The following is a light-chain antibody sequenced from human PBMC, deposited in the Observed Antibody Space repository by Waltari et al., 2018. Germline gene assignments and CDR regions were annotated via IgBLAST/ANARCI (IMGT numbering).Light chain of an antibody. CDR3: QQSYTTPWT. Sequence: IQMTQSPSSLSASVGDRVTITCRASQSINSYLNWYQEKPGKAPKVLIYAASSLQSGVPSRFSGSGSGTDFTLTISSLQPEDFATYYCQQSYTTPWTFGQGTNVEIK. J-gene: IGKJ1*01. CDR1: QSINSY. V-gene: IGKV1-39*01. CDR2: AAS.